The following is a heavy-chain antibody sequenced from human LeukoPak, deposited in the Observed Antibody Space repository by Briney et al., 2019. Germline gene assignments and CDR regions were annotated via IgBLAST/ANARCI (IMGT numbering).Heavy chain of an antibody. CDR1: GYTFTGYY. CDR2: INPNSGDT. D-gene: IGHD3-10*01. Sequence: ASVTVSCKASGYTFTGYYMHWVRQAPGQGLEWMGWINPNSGDTKDALKFQGRVTMTRDTSINTAYMELSRLTSDDTAVYYCARGTTHLWFGEGGNALDIWGQGTMVTVPS. J-gene: IGHJ3*02. V-gene: IGHV1-2*02. CDR3: ARGTTHLWFGEGGNALDI.